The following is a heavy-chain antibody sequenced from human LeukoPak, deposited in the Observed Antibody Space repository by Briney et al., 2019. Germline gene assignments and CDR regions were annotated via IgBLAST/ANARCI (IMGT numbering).Heavy chain of an antibody. V-gene: IGHV1-2*02. CDR3: ARKGEDYGDYDH. J-gene: IGHJ5*02. CDR2: INPNSGGP. Sequence: GASVKVSCKASGYTFTSYDINWVRQATGQGLEWMGWINPNSGGPYYAQKFQGRVTMSRDASINTAFMELNGLTSDDTAVYYCARKGEDYGDYDHWGQGTLVTVSS. CDR1: GYTFTSYD. D-gene: IGHD4-17*01.